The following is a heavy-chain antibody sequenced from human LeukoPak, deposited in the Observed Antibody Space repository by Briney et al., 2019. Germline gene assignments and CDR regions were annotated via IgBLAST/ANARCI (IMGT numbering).Heavy chain of an antibody. CDR3: ARVNRGYDY. D-gene: IGHD5-12*01. Sequence: GGSLRLACAAAGFPFRRFSMDWVRQAPGGGREYVSAIDGAVQNTFYADSVRGTFTLSRDNSENPVSLQMRSLPPADMAVYYCARVNRGYDYWGQGALITVSS. J-gene: IGHJ4*02. CDR1: GFPFRRFS. CDR2: IDGAVQNT. V-gene: IGHV3-64*02.